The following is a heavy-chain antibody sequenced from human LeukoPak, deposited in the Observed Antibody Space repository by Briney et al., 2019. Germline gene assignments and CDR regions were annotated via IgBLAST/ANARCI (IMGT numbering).Heavy chain of an antibody. J-gene: IGHJ4*02. CDR3: VSLELPTY. CDR1: GFTFDDYA. CDR2: ISWNSGSI. D-gene: IGHD1-7*01. Sequence: GESLRLSCAASGFTFDDYAMHWVRQAPGKGLEWVSGISWNSGSIGYADSVKGRFTISRDNAKNSLYLQMNSLRAEDTALYYCVSLELPTYWGQGTLVTVSS. V-gene: IGHV3-9*01.